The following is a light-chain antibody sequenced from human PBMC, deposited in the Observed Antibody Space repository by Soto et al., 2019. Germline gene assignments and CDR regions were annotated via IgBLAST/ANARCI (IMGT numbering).Light chain of an antibody. J-gene: IGLJ1*01. Sequence: QSALTQPRSVSGSPGQSVTISCTGTSSDVGGYNYVSWYQQHPGKAPKLMIYDVSKRPSGVPDRFSGSKSGNTASLTISGLQAEDEADYYCCSYAGSYNHYVFGTGTKLTVL. CDR2: DVS. V-gene: IGLV2-11*01. CDR3: CSYAGSYNHYV. CDR1: SSDVGGYNY.